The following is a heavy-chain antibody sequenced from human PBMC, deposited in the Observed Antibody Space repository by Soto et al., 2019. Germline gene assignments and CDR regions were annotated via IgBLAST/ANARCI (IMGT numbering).Heavy chain of an antibody. CDR3: ARDTTTVTTRGNYYYYGMDV. V-gene: IGHV4-59*01. CDR1: GGSISSYY. Sequence: PSETLSLTCTVSGGSISSYYWSWIRQPPGKGLEWIGYIYYSGSNNYNPSLKSRVTISVDTSKNQFSLKLSSVTAADTAVYYCARDTTTVTTRGNYYYYGMDVWGQGTTVTVSS. CDR2: IYYSGSN. J-gene: IGHJ6*02. D-gene: IGHD4-17*01.